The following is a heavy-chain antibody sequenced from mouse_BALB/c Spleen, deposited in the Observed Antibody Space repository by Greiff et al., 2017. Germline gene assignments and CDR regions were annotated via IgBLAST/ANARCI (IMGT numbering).Heavy chain of an antibody. J-gene: IGHJ4*01. CDR2: INPSTGYT. D-gene: IGHD1-1*02. CDR1: GYTFTSYW. CDR3: GRYGYDGMDY. V-gene: IGHV1-7*01. Sequence: QVQLKESGAELAKPGASVKLSCKASGYTFTSYWMHWVKQRPGQGLEWIGCINPSTGYTEYNQKFKDKATLTADKSSSTAYLQLSSRTSEDSAVYYCGRYGYDGMDYWGQGTSVTVSS.